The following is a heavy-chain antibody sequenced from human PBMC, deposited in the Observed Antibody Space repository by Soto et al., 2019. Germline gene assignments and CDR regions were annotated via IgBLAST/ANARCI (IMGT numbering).Heavy chain of an antibody. V-gene: IGHV3-48*02. CDR1: GFTFSSYS. CDR3: AREGGSLNWFDP. J-gene: IGHJ5*02. CDR2: ISSSSSTI. Sequence: EVQLVESGGGLVQPGGSLRLSCAASGFTFSSYSMNWVRQAPGKGLEWVSYISSSSSTIYYADSVKGRFTISRDNAKNSLDQKMNSLRDEDTAVYYWAREGGSLNWFDPWGQGTLVTPSS. D-gene: IGHD1-26*01.